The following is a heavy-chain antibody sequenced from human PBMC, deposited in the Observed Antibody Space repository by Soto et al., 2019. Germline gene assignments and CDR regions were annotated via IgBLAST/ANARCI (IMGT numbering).Heavy chain of an antibody. CDR2: INPNGGST. V-gene: IGHV1-46*03. Sequence: QVQLVQSGAEVKRPGASVKLSCKASGYTFTSSYIHWVRQAPGQGLEWMAIINPNGGSTNYAQKCQGRVTMTRDTSTTTVYMELSSLTSEDTAVYYCARSLMEGDYWGQGTLVTVSS. D-gene: IGHD1-1*01. CDR3: ARSLMEGDY. J-gene: IGHJ4*02. CDR1: GYTFTSSY.